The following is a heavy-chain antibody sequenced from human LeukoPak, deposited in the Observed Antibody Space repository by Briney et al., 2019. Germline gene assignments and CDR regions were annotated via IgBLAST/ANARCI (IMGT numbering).Heavy chain of an antibody. D-gene: IGHD2-8*02. CDR2: ISAYNGNT. Sequence: ASVKVSCKASGYTFTSYGISWVRQAPGQGLEWMGWISAYNGNTNYAQKLQGRVTMTTDTSTSTAYMELRSLRSEDTAVYYCARVKNRRAIRILYWEAPPYGMDVWGQGTTVTVSS. V-gene: IGHV1-18*01. CDR1: GYTFTSYG. CDR3: ARVKNRRAIRILYWEAPPYGMDV. J-gene: IGHJ6*02.